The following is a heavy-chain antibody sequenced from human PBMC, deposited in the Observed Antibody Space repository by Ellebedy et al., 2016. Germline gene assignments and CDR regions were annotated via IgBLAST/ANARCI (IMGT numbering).Heavy chain of an antibody. D-gene: IGHD6-13*01. V-gene: IGHV3-30*18. CDR2: ISYDGSNK. J-gene: IGHJ6*02. Sequence: GESLKISXAASGFTFSSYGMHWVRQAPGKGLEWVAVISYDGSNKYYADSVKGRFTISRDNSKNTLYLQMNSLRAEDTAVYYCAKDGHPNSSSWWLTWNYYYGMDVWGQGTTVTVSS. CDR3: AKDGHPNSSSWWLTWNYYYGMDV. CDR1: GFTFSSYG.